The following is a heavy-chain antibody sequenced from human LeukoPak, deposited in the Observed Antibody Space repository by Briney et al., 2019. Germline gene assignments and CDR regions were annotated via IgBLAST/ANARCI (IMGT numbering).Heavy chain of an antibody. J-gene: IGHJ4*02. CDR2: ISYDGSNK. CDR3: AKSRWPYGSGGYLPDY. D-gene: IGHD3-10*01. V-gene: IGHV3-30*18. Sequence: GRSLRLSCAASGFTFSSYGMHWVRQAPGKGLEWVAVISYDGSNKYYADSVKGRFTISRDNSKNTLYLQMNSLRAEDTAVYYCAKSRWPYGSGGYLPDYWGQGTLVTVSS. CDR1: GFTFSSYG.